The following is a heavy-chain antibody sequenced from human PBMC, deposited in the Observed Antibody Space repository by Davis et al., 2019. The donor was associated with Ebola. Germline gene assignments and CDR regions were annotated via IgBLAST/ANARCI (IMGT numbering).Heavy chain of an antibody. V-gene: IGHV3-9*01. CDR1: GFTFDDYA. CDR2: ISWNSGSI. CDR3: AKDREYSSSFADAFDI. J-gene: IGHJ3*02. D-gene: IGHD6-13*01. Sequence: SLKISCAASGFTFDDYAMHWVRQAPGKGLEWVSGISWNSGSIGYADSVKGRFTISRDNAKNSLYLQMNSLRAEDTALYYCAKDREYSSSFADAFDIWGQGTMVTVSS.